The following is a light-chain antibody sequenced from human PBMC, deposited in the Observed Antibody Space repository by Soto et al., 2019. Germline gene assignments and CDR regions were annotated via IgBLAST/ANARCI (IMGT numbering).Light chain of an antibody. CDR2: AAS. Sequence: DIQMTQSPSSLSASLGDSVTITCRASQDIKKFLAWYQQRPGEVPKVLIYAASSLRPGVPTRFSGNGSGTDFTFTITSLQPEDVATYYCQKYDRAPATFGQGTEVDIK. V-gene: IGKV1-27*01. CDR3: QKYDRAPAT. CDR1: QDIKKF. J-gene: IGKJ1*01.